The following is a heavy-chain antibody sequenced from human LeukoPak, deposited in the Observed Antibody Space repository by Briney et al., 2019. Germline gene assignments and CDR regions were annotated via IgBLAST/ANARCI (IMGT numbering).Heavy chain of an antibody. V-gene: IGHV3-7*01. D-gene: IGHD6-13*01. CDR1: GFTFNSYW. J-gene: IGHJ6*03. Sequence: GVTLRLSCAASGFTFNSYWRIWVGQAPGKGWVGGVNIKQDGREKYYVDSVKGRFTISRDNAKNSLYLQMNSLRAEDTAVYYCARVSSSWSGGYYYYYMDVWGKGTTVTVSS. CDR3: ARVSSSWSGGYYYYYMDV. CDR2: IKQDGREK.